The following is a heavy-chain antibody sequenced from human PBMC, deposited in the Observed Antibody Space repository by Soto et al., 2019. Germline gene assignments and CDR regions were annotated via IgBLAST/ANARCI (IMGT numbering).Heavy chain of an antibody. CDR3: AYSTGWYRHDF. CDR2: IFHSGDT. CDR1: GDSISNSRW. V-gene: IGHV4-4*02. J-gene: IGHJ3*01. Sequence: QVQLQESGPGLVKPSGTLSLTCAVSGDSISNSRWWTWVRQPPGKGLEWIGDIFHSGDTNYNPSLKSRVFISVDKSQNQFSLKVSSVTAADTAVYYCAYSTGWYRHDFWGQGTLVTVSS. D-gene: IGHD6-19*01.